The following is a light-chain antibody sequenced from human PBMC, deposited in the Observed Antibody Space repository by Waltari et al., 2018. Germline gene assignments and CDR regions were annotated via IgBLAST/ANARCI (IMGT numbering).Light chain of an antibody. CDR2: DAS. J-gene: IGKJ1*01. Sequence: EIVLTQSPGTLSLSPGERATLSCRASQRIRRFLAWYQQKPGQAPRLLIYDASSRATGIPDRFSGSGFGTGFSLTISRLEPEDFAVYYCQKYGSLPATFGQGTKVEIK. CDR1: QRIRRF. V-gene: IGKV3-20*01. CDR3: QKYGSLPAT.